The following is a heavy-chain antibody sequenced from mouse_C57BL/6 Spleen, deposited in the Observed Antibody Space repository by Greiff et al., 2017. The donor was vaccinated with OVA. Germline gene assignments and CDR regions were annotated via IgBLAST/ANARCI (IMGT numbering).Heavy chain of an antibody. J-gene: IGHJ3*01. CDR1: GYTFTSYW. CDR3: ARNLLLGWTGFAY. Sequence: QVQLQQSGAELVKPGASVKMSCKASGYTFTSYWITWVKQRPGQGLEWIGDIYPGSGSTNYNEKFKSKATLTVDTSSSTAYMQLSSLTSEDSAVYYCARNLLLGWTGFAYWGQGTLVTVSA. V-gene: IGHV1-55*01. D-gene: IGHD4-1*01. CDR2: IYPGSGST.